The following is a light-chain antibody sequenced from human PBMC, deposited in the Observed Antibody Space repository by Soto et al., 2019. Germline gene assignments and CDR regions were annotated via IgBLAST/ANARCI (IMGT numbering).Light chain of an antibody. CDR3: QRYNDWPLT. CDR2: GAS. J-gene: IGKJ4*01. Sequence: ERVMTQSPATLSVSLGERATLYNRASQSVGRNLAWYQQKSGQAPRLLFFGASTRAAGIPARFSGSGSETEFTLTISSLQSEDFAVYYCQRYNDWPLTFGGGTKV. V-gene: IGKV3-15*01. CDR1: QSVGRN.